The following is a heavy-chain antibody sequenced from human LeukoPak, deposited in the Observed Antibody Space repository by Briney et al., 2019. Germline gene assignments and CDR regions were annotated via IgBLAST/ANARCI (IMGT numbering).Heavy chain of an antibody. CDR1: GYSISSGYY. CDR2: IYHSGST. D-gene: IGHD4-17*01. J-gene: IGHJ4*02. V-gene: IGHV4-38-2*02. CDR3: ARGTPPLYGDYNYYFDY. Sequence: SETLSLTCTVSGYSISSGYYWGWIRQPPGKGLEWIGSIYHSGSTYYNPSLKSRVTISVDTSKNQFSLKLSSVTAADTAVYYCARGTPPLYGDYNYYFDYWGQGTLVTVSS.